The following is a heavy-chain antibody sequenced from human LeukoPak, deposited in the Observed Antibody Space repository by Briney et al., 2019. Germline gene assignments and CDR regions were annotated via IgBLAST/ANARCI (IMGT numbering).Heavy chain of an antibody. J-gene: IGHJ4*02. V-gene: IGHV1-2*02. Sequence: ASAKVSCKASGYTFTDYYMHWVRQAPGQGLEWMGWIHPNSGGTKYAQKFQGRVTMTRDTSISTAYMEVSSLRSDDTAVYYCARAAKWELLRGGLDYWGQGTLVTVSS. CDR2: IHPNSGGT. CDR3: ARAAKWELLRGGLDY. CDR1: GYTFTDYY. D-gene: IGHD1-26*01.